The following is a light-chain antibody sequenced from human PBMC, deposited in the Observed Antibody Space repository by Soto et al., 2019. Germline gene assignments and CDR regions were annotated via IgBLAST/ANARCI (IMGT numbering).Light chain of an antibody. CDR2: AAS. CDR3: QQDYTYPRT. V-gene: IGKV1-6*01. J-gene: IGKJ1*01. CDR1: QGIRSD. Sequence: AIQMTQSPSSLSASVGDRVTITCRASQGIRSDLAWYQKKSGKAPKLLIYAASSLQSGVPSRFSGSGSGSDFTLTISSLQPEDFATYYCQQDYTYPRTFGQGTSVEI.